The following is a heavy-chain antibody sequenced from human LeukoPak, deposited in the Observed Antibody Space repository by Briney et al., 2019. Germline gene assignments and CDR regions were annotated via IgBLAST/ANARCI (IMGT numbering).Heavy chain of an antibody. V-gene: IGHV4-30-2*01. J-gene: IGHJ5*02. CDR2: IYHSGST. D-gene: IGHD2-2*01. Sequence: PSQTLSLTCTVSGGSISSGGYYWSWIRQPPGKGLEWIGYIYHSGSTYYNPSLKSRVTISVDRSKNQFSLKLSSVTAADTAVYYCARAALGYCSSTSCYPNWFDPWGQGTLVTVSS. CDR3: ARAALGYCSSTSCYPNWFDP. CDR1: GGSISSGGYY.